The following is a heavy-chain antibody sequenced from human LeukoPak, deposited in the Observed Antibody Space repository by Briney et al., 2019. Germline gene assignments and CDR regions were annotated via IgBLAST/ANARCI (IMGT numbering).Heavy chain of an antibody. Sequence: GGSLRLSCGTSGFIFSHHWMSWVRQAPGKGLEWVANLNQDGSRKYHVDSVKGRFTISRDNVQNSLYLQMNSLRVEDTAVYYCARDEMEGHFENWGQGTLVTVSS. CDR3: ARDEMEGHFEN. CDR2: LNQDGSRK. CDR1: GFIFSHHW. V-gene: IGHV3-7*01. D-gene: IGHD5-24*01. J-gene: IGHJ4*02.